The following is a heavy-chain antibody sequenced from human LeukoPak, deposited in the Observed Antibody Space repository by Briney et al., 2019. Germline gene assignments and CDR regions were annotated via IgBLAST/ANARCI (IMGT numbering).Heavy chain of an antibody. CDR2: ISYDGSRK. CDR3: AKKLIGNVDYFDY. V-gene: IGHV3-30*02. Sequence: GGSLRLSCAASGFIFNTYGMHWVRQAPGKGLEWVSYISYDGSRKNYADSVKGRFTISRDNSKNTLFLQMNSLEAEDTAVYYCAKKLIGNVDYFDYWGQGTLVTVSS. D-gene: IGHD2-8*01. J-gene: IGHJ4*02. CDR1: GFIFNTYG.